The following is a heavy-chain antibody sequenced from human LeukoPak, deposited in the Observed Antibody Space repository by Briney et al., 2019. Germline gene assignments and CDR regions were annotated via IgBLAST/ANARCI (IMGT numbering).Heavy chain of an antibody. CDR1: GGPISSGSYY. Sequence: SETLSLTCTVSGGPISSGSYYWSWIRQPAGKGLEWIGRIYTSGSTNYNPSLKSRVTISVDTSKNQFSLKLSSVTAADTAVYYCARGTGEGYTYGRYYFDYWGQ. V-gene: IGHV4-61*02. CDR2: IYTSGST. J-gene: IGHJ4*02. D-gene: IGHD5-18*01. CDR3: ARGTGEGYTYGRYYFDY.